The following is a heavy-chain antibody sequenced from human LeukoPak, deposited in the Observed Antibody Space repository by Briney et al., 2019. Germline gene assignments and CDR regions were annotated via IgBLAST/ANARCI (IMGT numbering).Heavy chain of an antibody. CDR1: GYTFTSYG. CDR3: ARDSADCSGSSCYSAEYFQH. Sequence: GASVKVSCKASGYTFTSYGISWVRQAPGQGLEWMGWISAYNGNTNYAQKLQGRVTMTTDTSTSTAYMDLRNLTSDDTAVYYCARDSADCSGSSCYSAEYFQHWGQGTLVTVSS. D-gene: IGHD2-15*01. V-gene: IGHV1-18*01. CDR2: ISAYNGNT. J-gene: IGHJ1*01.